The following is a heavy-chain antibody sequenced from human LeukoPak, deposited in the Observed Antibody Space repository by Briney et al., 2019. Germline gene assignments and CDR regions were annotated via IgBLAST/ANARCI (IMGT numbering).Heavy chain of an antibody. V-gene: IGHV4-59*08. CDR2: IYYSGST. D-gene: IGHD6-19*01. CDR1: GGSISSYY. CDR3: ASGSYSSGWYPYLDT. Sequence: SETLSLTCTVSGGSISSYYWSWIRQPPGKGLEWIGYIYYSGSTYYNPSLKSRVTISVDTSKNQFSLKVGSMTATDTSVYYCASGSYSSGWYPYLDTWGQGTLVTVSS. J-gene: IGHJ4*02.